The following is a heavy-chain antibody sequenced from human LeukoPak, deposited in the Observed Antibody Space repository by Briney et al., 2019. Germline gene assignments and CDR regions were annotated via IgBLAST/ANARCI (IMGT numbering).Heavy chain of an antibody. Sequence: GGSLRLSCAASGFTFSNAWMSWVRQAPGKGLEWVGRIKSKTDGGTTDYAAPVKGRFAISRDDSKNTLYLQMNSLRAEDTAVYYCAKDGCSSCYHWDAFDIWGQGTMVTVSS. CDR3: AKDGCSSCYHWDAFDI. CDR2: IKSKTDGGTT. V-gene: IGHV3-15*01. D-gene: IGHD2-2*01. J-gene: IGHJ3*02. CDR1: GFTFSNAW.